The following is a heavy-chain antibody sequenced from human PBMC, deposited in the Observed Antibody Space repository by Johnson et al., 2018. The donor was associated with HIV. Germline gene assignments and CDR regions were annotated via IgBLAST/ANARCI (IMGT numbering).Heavy chain of an antibody. J-gene: IGHJ3*02. D-gene: IGHD3-22*01. Sequence: QVQLVESGGVVVQPGRSLRLSCAASGFTFSNYALHWVRQAPGKGLEWVAVISYDGSNKYYADSVKGRFTISRDNSKNTLYLQMNSLRAEDTAVYYCARVRWVSKWLSYDAFDIWGQGTMVTVSS. CDR1: GFTFSNYA. CDR2: ISYDGSNK. V-gene: IGHV3-30*04. CDR3: ARVRWVSKWLSYDAFDI.